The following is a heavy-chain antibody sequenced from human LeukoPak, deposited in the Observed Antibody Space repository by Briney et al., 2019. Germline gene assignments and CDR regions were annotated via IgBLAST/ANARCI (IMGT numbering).Heavy chain of an antibody. D-gene: IGHD3-10*01. CDR3: AVPYGSGSYYRDFDY. CDR2: IRYDGSNK. V-gene: IGHV3-30*02. CDR1: GFTFSSYG. Sequence: GGSLRLSCAASGFTFSSYGMHWVRQAPGKGLEWVAFIRYDGSNKYYADSVKGRFTISRDNSKNTLYLQMNSLRAEDTAVYYCAVPYGSGSYYRDFDYWGQGTLVTVSS. J-gene: IGHJ4*02.